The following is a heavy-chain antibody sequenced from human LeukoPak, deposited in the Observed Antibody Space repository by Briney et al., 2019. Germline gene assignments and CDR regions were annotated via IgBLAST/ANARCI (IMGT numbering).Heavy chain of an antibody. V-gene: IGHV3-11*04. CDR1: GFTFSDYY. Sequence: PGGSLRLSCAASGFTFSDYYMGWIRQAPGKGLEWVSYISSSGSTIYYADSVKGRFTISRDNAKNSLYLQMNNLRVEDTAVYYCARDQPIGYIYGYPFDNWGQGTLVTVSS. J-gene: IGHJ4*02. CDR3: ARDQPIGYIYGYPFDN. D-gene: IGHD5-18*01. CDR2: ISSSGSTI.